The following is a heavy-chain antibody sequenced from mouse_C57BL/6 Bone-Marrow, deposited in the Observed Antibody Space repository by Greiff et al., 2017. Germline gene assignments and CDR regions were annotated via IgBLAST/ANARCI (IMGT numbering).Heavy chain of an antibody. Sequence: EVKLQQSGAGLVQPGGSLKLSCAASGFTFTDYYMHWVRQTPEQRLEWVAYISNGGGSTYYPETVKGRCTITGDNAKNTRYLQMSRLTSEDTAMYYCARSAGSSYTWFAYWGQGTLVTVSA. J-gene: IGHJ3*01. CDR3: ARSAGSSYTWFAY. V-gene: IGHV5-12*01. CDR1: GFTFTDYY. CDR2: ISNGGGST. D-gene: IGHD1-1*01.